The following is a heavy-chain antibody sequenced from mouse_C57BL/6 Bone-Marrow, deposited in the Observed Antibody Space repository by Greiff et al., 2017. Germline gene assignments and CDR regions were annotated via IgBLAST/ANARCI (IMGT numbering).Heavy chain of an antibody. D-gene: IGHD2-4*01. Sequence: EVKLVESGGGLVKPGGSLKLSCAASGFTFSSYTMSWVRQTPEKRLEWVATISGGGGNTYYPASVKGRFTISRDNAKNTRYLQRSSLRSEDTALYYCARHRGYYDYDDGFAYWGQGTLVTVSA. CDR3: ARHRGYYDYDDGFAY. CDR1: GFTFSSYT. CDR2: ISGGGGNT. V-gene: IGHV5-9*01. J-gene: IGHJ3*01.